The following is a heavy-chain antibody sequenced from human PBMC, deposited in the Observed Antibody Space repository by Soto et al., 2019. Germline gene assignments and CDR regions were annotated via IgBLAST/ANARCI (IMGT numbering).Heavy chain of an antibody. CDR2: ISAYNGNT. Sequence: ASVKVSCKASGYTFTSYGISWVRQAPGQGLEWMGWISAYNGNTNYAQKLQGRVTMTTDTSTSTAYMELSSVTAADTAVYYCARGLITGSHYSGGWYYFDSWGQGTQVTVSS. CDR3: ARGLITGSHYSGGWYYFDS. J-gene: IGHJ4*02. V-gene: IGHV1-18*01. D-gene: IGHD6-19*01. CDR1: GYTFTSYG.